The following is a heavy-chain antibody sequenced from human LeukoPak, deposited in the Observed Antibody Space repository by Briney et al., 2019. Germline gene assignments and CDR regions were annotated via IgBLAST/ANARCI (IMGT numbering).Heavy chain of an antibody. J-gene: IGHJ4*02. CDR1: GFTFSDYY. CDR3: ARARDGYNYYPFDY. CDR2: RSSSGNTI. D-gene: IGHD5-24*01. V-gene: IGHV3-11*01. Sequence: SGGSLRLSCAASGFTFSDYYMNWTRQAPGKGLEWISYRSSSGNTIYYADSVKGRFTISRDNAKNSLYLQMNSLRAEDTAVYYCARARDGYNYYPFDYWGQGTLVTVSS.